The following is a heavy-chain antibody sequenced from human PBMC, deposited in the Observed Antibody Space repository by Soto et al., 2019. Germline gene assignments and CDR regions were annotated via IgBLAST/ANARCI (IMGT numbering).Heavy chain of an antibody. V-gene: IGHV1-46*03. Sequence: QVQLVQSGAVVKKPGASVKVSCKASGFTFINYYMHWVRQAPGQGLEWMGKIDPSGGTTTYAQNFHARLTMTRDTSTNTVYMELRSLRSEDTAVYYCARSAVAGLWGQGTLVTVSS. J-gene: IGHJ4*02. CDR2: IDPSGGTT. CDR1: GFTFINYY. CDR3: ARSAVAGL. D-gene: IGHD6-19*01.